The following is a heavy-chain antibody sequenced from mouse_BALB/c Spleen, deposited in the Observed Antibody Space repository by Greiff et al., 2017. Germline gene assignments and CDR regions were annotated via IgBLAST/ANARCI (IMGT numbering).Heavy chain of an antibody. Sequence: VQLQQSGAELVKPGASVKLSCKASGYTFTSYYMYWVKQRPGQGLEWIGEINPSNGGTNFNEKFKSKATLTVDKSSSTAYMQLSSLTSEDSAVYYCTLYYDYDAGGFAYWGQGTLVTVSA. CDR3: TLYYDYDAGGFAY. J-gene: IGHJ3*01. CDR1: GYTFTSYY. D-gene: IGHD2-4*01. V-gene: IGHV1S81*02. CDR2: INPSNGGT.